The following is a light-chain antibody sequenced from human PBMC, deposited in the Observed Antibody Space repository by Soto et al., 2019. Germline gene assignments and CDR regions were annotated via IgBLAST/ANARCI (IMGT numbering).Light chain of an antibody. CDR2: EDN. Sequence: QSVLTQPASVSGSPGQSITISFTGSSSDVGSHNLVSWYQHHPGKAPKLMIYEDNKRPSGVSGRFSGSKSGNTAYLTISGLQAEDDADYYCCSYARSGPGVFGGGTKVTVL. CDR1: SSDVGSHNL. CDR3: CSYARSGPGV. V-gene: IGLV2-23*01. J-gene: IGLJ3*02.